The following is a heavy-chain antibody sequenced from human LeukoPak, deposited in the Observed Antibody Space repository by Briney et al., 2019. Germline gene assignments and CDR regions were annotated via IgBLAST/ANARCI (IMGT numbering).Heavy chain of an antibody. CDR3: ARELGPLDY. J-gene: IGHJ4*02. Sequence: SETLSLTCTVSGGSISSSSYYWGWIRQPPGKGLEWIGSIYYSGSTYYNPSLKSRVTISVDTSKNQFSLKLSSVTAADTAVYYCARELGPLDYWGQGTLVTVSS. V-gene: IGHV4-39*02. CDR2: IYYSGST. D-gene: IGHD1-26*01. CDR1: GGSISSSSYY.